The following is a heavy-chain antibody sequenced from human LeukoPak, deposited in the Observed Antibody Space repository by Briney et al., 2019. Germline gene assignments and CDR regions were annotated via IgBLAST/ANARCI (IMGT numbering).Heavy chain of an antibody. CDR3: ARRAAAVVTYYMDV. V-gene: IGHV4-59*01. CDR1: GGSINSYY. J-gene: IGHJ6*03. Sequence: SETLSLTCTVSGGSINSYYWNWLRQPPGKGLEWIGDIYYSGGTKYNPSLKSRVTIAVDTSKNQFSLKLSSVTAADTAVYYCARRAAAVVTYYMDVWGKGTTVTASS. CDR2: IYYSGGT. D-gene: IGHD6-13*01.